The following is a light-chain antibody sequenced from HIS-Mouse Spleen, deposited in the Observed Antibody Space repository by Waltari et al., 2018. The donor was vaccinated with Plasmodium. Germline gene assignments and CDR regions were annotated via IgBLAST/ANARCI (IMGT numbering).Light chain of an antibody. CDR2: WAS. CDR1: QSVLYSSNNKNH. J-gene: IGKJ4*01. V-gene: IGKV4-1*01. Sequence: DIVMTQSPDSLAVYLGERATINCQSSQSVLYSSNNKNHLAWYQQKPGQPPKLLIYWASTRASVFPDRFSGSGSVTDFTLTISSLQAEDVAVYYCQQYYSTPLTFGGGTKVEIK. CDR3: QQYYSTPLT.